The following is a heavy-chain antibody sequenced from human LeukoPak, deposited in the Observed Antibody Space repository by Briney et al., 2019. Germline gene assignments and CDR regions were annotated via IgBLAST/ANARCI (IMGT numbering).Heavy chain of an antibody. D-gene: IGHD3-3*01. CDR3: ATTYYDFWSGYFGQYYFDY. CDR1: GFTFSSYW. J-gene: IGHJ4*02. Sequence: PGGSLSLSCAASGFTFSSYWMSWVRQAPGKGLEWVANIKQDGSENYYVDSVKGRFTISRDNAKNSLYLQMNSLRAEDTAVYYCATTYYDFWSGYFGQYYFDYWGQGTLVTVSS. CDR2: IKQDGSEN. V-gene: IGHV3-7*01.